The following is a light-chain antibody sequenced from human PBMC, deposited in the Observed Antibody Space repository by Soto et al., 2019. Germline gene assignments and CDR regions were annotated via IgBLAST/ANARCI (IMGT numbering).Light chain of an antibody. CDR1: SSNIETNY. V-gene: IGLV1-47*02. CDR3: AATDDSLGGPV. J-gene: IGLJ2*01. Sequence: QSVLTQPPSASGTPGQRVTISCSGSSSNIETNYVYWYQHLPGAAPKLLIFTNNQRPSGVPDRFSASKSGTSASLAISGLRSEDEGDYYCAATDDSLGGPVLGGGTKVTVL. CDR2: TNN.